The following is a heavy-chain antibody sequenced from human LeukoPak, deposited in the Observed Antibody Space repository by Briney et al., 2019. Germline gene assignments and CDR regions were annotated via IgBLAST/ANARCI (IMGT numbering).Heavy chain of an antibody. Sequence: TGGSLRLSCAASGFTFSTYSMNWVRQAPGKGLEWVSSISSGSSYIYYADSVKGRFTISRDNAKNSLYLQMNSLRAEDTAVYYCARSECSSTSCYHSDYWGQGTLVTVSS. CDR1: GFTFSTYS. CDR3: ARSECSSTSCYHSDY. V-gene: IGHV3-21*01. J-gene: IGHJ4*02. D-gene: IGHD2-2*01. CDR2: ISSGSSYI.